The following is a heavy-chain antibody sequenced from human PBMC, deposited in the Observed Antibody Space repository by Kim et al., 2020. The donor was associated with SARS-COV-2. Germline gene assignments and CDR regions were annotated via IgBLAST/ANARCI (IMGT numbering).Heavy chain of an antibody. V-gene: IGHV3-11*01. CDR3: ARSSRVVGATGGYY. Sequence: ADSVKGRFTISRDNAKNSLYLEMSSLRAEDTAVYDCARSSRVVGATGGYYWGQGTLVTVSS. J-gene: IGHJ4*02. D-gene: IGHD1-26*01.